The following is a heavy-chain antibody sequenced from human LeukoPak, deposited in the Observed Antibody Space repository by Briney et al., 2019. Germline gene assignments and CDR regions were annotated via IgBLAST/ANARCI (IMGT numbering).Heavy chain of an antibody. Sequence: SVKLSCKASVYTFKTYGISWVPQAPGQGLEWMGCIGTTLGYTIYAKKFLSRVTLTTDTSTTTVVMELRSLRSDDTAVYYCARDRERGFDYWGQGSLVTASS. CDR1: VYTFKTYG. CDR3: ARDRERGFDY. CDR2: IGTTLGYT. V-gene: IGHV1-18*01. J-gene: IGHJ4*02. D-gene: IGHD5-24*01.